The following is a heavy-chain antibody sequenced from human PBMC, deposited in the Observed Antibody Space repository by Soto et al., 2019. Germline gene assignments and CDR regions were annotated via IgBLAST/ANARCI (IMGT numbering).Heavy chain of an antibody. V-gene: IGHV1-18*01. J-gene: IGHJ4*02. CDR1: GYTFTSYG. CDR2: ISAYNGNT. D-gene: IGHD3-3*01. CDR3: ARSPDVEIFGVSDY. Sequence: GASVKVSCKASGYTFTSYGISWVRQAPGQGLEGMGWISAYNGNTNYAQKLQGRVTMTTDTSTSTAYMELRSLRSDDTAVYYCARSPDVEIFGVSDYWGQGTLVTVSS.